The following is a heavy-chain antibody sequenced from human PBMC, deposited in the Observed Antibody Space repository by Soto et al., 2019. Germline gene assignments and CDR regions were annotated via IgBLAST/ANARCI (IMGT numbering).Heavy chain of an antibody. Sequence: GGSLRLSCAASGFTFSSYWRSWVRQAPGKGLECVANIKQDGSEKYYVDSVKGRFTISRDNAKNSLYLQMNSLRAEDTAVYYCARDVGYYDILTGYYKSYYYYGMDVWGQGTTVTVYS. CDR2: IKQDGSEK. CDR3: ARDVGYYDILTGYYKSYYYYGMDV. J-gene: IGHJ6*02. V-gene: IGHV3-7*03. CDR1: GFTFSSYW. D-gene: IGHD3-9*01.